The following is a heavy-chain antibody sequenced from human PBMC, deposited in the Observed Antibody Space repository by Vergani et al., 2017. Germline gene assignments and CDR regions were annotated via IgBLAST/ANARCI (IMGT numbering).Heavy chain of an antibody. CDR3: ARGAHYDSSGYYYLNDY. J-gene: IGHJ4*02. CDR2: IIPIFGTA. D-gene: IGHD3-22*01. V-gene: IGHV1-69*01. Sequence: QVQLVQSGAEVKKPGSSVKVSCKASGGTFSSYAISWVRQAPGQGLEWMGGIIPIFGTANYAQKFQGRVTITADESTSTDYMGLSSLRSEDTAVYYCARGAHYDSSGYYYLNDYWGQGTLVTVSS. CDR1: GGTFSSYA.